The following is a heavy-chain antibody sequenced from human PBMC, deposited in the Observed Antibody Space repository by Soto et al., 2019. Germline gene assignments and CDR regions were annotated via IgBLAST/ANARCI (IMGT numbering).Heavy chain of an antibody. CDR1: GYTFTSYD. Sequence: ASVKVSCKASGYTFTSYDINWVRQATGQGLEWMGWMNPNSGNTGYAQKFQGRVTMARNTSISTAYMELSRLGSDDTAVYYCARGPYLQSSGWYGDDAFHIWGQGTRVTVSS. J-gene: IGHJ3*02. CDR3: ARGPYLQSSGWYGDDAFHI. CDR2: MNPNSGNT. D-gene: IGHD6-19*01. V-gene: IGHV1-8*01.